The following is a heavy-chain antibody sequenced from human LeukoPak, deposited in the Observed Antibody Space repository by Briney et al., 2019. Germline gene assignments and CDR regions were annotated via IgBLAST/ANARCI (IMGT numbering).Heavy chain of an antibody. Sequence: TGGSLRLSCAASGFTFSGYAMHWVRQAPGRGLEWVSLISSDGSNKNYADSVKGRFTISRDISKNTLYLQMNSLRSEDTAMYYCARDQLAYSSSWRDGHYYYYGMDVWGQGTTVTVSS. CDR3: ARDQLAYSSSWRDGHYYYYGMDV. CDR2: ISSDGSNK. D-gene: IGHD6-13*01. CDR1: GFTFSGYA. V-gene: IGHV3-30-3*01. J-gene: IGHJ6*02.